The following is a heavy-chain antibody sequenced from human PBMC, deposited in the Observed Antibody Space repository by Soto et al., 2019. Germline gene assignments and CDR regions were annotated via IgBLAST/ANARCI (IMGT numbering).Heavy chain of an antibody. J-gene: IGHJ4*02. Sequence: GGSLRLSCAASGFTFSSYAMSWVRQAPGKGLEWVSTISDSGGSTYYADSVKGRFTTSRDNSKNTLYLQMTSLRAEDTAFYYCAKRLHGSSWYAAFDYWGQGTLVTVSS. D-gene: IGHD6-13*01. CDR3: AKRLHGSSWYAAFDY. CDR2: ISDSGGST. CDR1: GFTFSSYA. V-gene: IGHV3-23*01.